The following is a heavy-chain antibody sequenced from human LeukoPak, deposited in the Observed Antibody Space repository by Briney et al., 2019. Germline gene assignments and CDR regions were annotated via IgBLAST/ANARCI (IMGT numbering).Heavy chain of an antibody. CDR1: GSSFTTYW. Sequence: GASLKISCKASGSSFTTYWISWVRQLPGKGLEWMALIYPGDADVRYSLSFQGQVTISADTSISTAYLQWSSLKASDTAMYYCARQAIAAGPNSFDYWGQGTLVTVSS. CDR3: ARQAIAAGPNSFDY. CDR2: IYPGDADV. V-gene: IGHV5-51*01. J-gene: IGHJ4*02. D-gene: IGHD6-13*01.